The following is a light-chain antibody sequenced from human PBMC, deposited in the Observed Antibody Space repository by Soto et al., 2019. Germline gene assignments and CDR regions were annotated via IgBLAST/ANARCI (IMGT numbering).Light chain of an antibody. CDR1: QTISSW. Sequence: DIKMNQSPSTLSGSVGDRVTITCRASQTISSWLAWYQQKPGKAPKLLIYKASTLQSGVPSRFSGSGSGTDFTLTISCLQSGDFATYYCQQYYSYPPGTFGQGTRLEIK. V-gene: IGKV1-5*03. CDR2: KAS. J-gene: IGKJ5*01. CDR3: QQYYSYPPGT.